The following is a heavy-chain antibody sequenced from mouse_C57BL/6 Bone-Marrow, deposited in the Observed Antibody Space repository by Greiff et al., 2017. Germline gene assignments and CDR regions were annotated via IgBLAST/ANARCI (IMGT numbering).Heavy chain of an antibody. D-gene: IGHD1-1*01. J-gene: IGHJ3*01. CDR1: GYTFTSYG. CDR2: IYPRSGNT. Sequence: LVESGAELARPGSSVKLSCKASGYTFTSYGISWVKQRTGQGLEWIGEIYPRSGNTYYNEKFKGKATLTADKSSSTAYMELRSLTSEDSAVYYCALYRFAYWGQGTLVTVSA. CDR3: ALYRFAY. V-gene: IGHV1-81*01.